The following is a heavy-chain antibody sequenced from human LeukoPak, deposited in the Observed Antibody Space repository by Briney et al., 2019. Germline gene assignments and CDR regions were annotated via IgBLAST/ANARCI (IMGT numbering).Heavy chain of an antibody. Sequence: GGSLRLSCAASVFTFSSYSMNWVRQAPGKGLEWVSSISSSSSYIYYADSVKGRFTISSDNAINSLYLQMNSLRAEDTAVYYCGRIAISEGEVVYYYYYMDVWGKGTSVTVSS. V-gene: IGHV3-21*01. CDR2: ISSSSSYI. CDR3: GRIAISEGEVVYYYYYMDV. D-gene: IGHD3-3*01. CDR1: VFTFSSYS. J-gene: IGHJ6*03.